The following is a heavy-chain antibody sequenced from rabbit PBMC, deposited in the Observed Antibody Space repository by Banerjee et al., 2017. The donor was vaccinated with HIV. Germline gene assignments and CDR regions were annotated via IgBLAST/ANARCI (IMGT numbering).Heavy chain of an antibody. J-gene: IGHJ3*01. CDR2: INTISGDT. Sequence: QEQLEESGGDLVKPEGSLTLTCTASGFSFSSSYYMCWVRQAPGKGLEWIACINTISGDTVYATWAKGRFTISKTSSTMATLQMTSLTAADTATYFCARNSYNYNYATRLNLWGQGTLVTVS. CDR3: ARNSYNYNYATRLNL. V-gene: IGHV1S45*01. D-gene: IGHD6-1*01. CDR1: GFSFSSSYY.